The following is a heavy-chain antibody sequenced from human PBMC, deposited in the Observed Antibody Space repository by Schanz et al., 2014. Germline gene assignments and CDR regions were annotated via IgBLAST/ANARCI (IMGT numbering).Heavy chain of an antibody. V-gene: IGHV3-30*03. CDR2: ISSDGSKK. Sequence: QVQLVESGGGVVQPERSLRLSCAASGFNFANHAIHWVRQGQGNGLQWVAVISSDGSKKLYADSVKARFTISRDNSKNSVSLQMDSLRPEDTAVYFCARDLHSNSGNYYSYYFDSWGPGALVDVSS. CDR1: GFNFANHA. CDR3: ARDLHSNSGNYYSYYFDS. J-gene: IGHJ4*02. D-gene: IGHD3-10*01.